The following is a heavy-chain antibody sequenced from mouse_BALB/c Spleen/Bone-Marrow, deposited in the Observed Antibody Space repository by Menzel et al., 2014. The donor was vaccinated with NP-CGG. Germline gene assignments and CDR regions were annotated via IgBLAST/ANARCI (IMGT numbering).Heavy chain of an antibody. V-gene: IGHV2-6-7*01. J-gene: IGHJ4*01. CDR2: IWGDGST. D-gene: IGHD2-4*01. CDR3: ARDSFLITRALDY. CDR1: GFSLTGYG. Sequence: QVQLQQSGPGLVAPSQSLSITCTVSGFSLTGYGVSWVRQSPGKGLEWLGMIWGDGSTDYNSALKSGLSISKDNSKSQVFLKMNSLQTDDTARYYCARDSFLITRALDYWGQGTSVTVSS.